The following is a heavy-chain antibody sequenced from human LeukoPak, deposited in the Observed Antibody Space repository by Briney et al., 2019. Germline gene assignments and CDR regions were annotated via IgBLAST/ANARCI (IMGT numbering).Heavy chain of an antibody. Sequence: SETLSLTCAVYGGSFSGYYWSWIRQPPGKGLEWIGEINHSGSTNYNPSLKRRVTISVETSNNQFSLKLSSVTAADTAVYYCARGLLSHSSSQSDYWGQGTLVTVSS. CDR1: GGSFSGYY. D-gene: IGHD6-13*01. CDR3: ARGLLSHSSSQSDY. J-gene: IGHJ4*02. V-gene: IGHV4-34*01. CDR2: INHSGST.